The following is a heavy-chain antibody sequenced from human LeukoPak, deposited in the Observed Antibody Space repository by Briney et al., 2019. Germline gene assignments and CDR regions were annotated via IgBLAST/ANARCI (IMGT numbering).Heavy chain of an antibody. J-gene: IGHJ4*02. CDR2: IYYSGST. D-gene: IGHD3-22*01. CDR1: GVSISSYY. V-gene: IGHV4-59*01. CDR3: ARVGDYYDSSGYYSLDY. Sequence: PSETLSLTCTVSGVSISSYYWSWIRQPPGKGLEWIGYIYYSGSTNYNPSLKSRVTISVDTSKNQFSLKLSSVTAADTAVYYCARVGDYYDSSGYYSLDYWGQGTLVTVSS.